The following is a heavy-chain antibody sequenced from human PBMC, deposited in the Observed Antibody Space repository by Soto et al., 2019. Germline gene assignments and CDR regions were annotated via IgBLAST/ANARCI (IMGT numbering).Heavy chain of an antibody. J-gene: IGHJ4*02. CDR2: ISYDGRDK. D-gene: IGHD3-22*01. V-gene: IGHV3-30*04. Sequence: QVQLVESGGGVVQPGTSLRLSCAASTFNFTSYAMHWVRQAPGKGLEWVAVISYDGRDKFYADSVKGRFTISRDNSKHTLYLHMNSLRTDDTAMYHCARGGIIVLWGQGTLVTVSS. CDR1: TFNFTSYA. CDR3: ARGGIIVL.